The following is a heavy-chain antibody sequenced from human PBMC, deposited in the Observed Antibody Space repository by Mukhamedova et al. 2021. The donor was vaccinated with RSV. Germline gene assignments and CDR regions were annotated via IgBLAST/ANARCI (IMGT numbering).Heavy chain of an antibody. Sequence: GRFTISRDNAKNSLYLQMNSLRAEDTAVYYCARGGYTGNYYSILYYFDFWGQGTLVTVSS. J-gene: IGHJ4*02. V-gene: IGHV3-48*03. CDR3: ARGGYTGNYYSILYYFDF. D-gene: IGHD1-26*01.